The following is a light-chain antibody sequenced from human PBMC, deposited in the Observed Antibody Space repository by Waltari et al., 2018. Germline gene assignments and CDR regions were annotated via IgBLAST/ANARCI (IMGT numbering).Light chain of an antibody. CDR1: NSDVGGYNY. CDR3: SSYTNRDTHVI. Sequence: QSTLTQPASVSGSPGQSITISCTGTNSDVGGYNYVSWYQQLPGKAPKLMIYDVNKGPSGVSNRFSGSKSGNTASRTISGLQAEDEADYYCSSYTNRDTHVIFGGGTKLTVL. J-gene: IGLJ2*01. CDR2: DVN. V-gene: IGLV2-14*03.